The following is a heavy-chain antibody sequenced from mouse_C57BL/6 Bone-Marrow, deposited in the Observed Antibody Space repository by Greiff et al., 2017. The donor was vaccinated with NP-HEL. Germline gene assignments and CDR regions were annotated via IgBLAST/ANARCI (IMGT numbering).Heavy chain of an antibody. J-gene: IGHJ1*03. CDR2: IYPRDGST. CDR3: ARSDYGSSPWYFDV. Sequence: QVQLKESGPELVKPGASVKLSCKASGYTFTSYDINWVKQRPGQGLEWIGWIYPRDGSTKYNEKFKGKATLTVDTSSSTAYMELHSLTSEDSAVYFCARSDYGSSPWYFDVWGTGTTVTVSS. D-gene: IGHD1-1*01. CDR1: GYTFTSYD. V-gene: IGHV1-85*01.